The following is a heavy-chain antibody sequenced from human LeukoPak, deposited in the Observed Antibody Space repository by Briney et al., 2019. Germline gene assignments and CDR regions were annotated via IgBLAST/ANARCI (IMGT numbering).Heavy chain of an antibody. CDR3: ARAMVTTRNAMDV. D-gene: IGHD4-17*01. CDR1: GFTFSSYG. Sequence: GGSLRLSCAASGFTFSSYGMHWVRQAPGKGLEWVAVISYDGSNKYYADSVKGRFTISRDNAKNTLYLQMNSLRAEDTTVYYCARAMVTTRNAMDVWGQGTTVTVSS. V-gene: IGHV3-30*03. J-gene: IGHJ6*02. CDR2: ISYDGSNK.